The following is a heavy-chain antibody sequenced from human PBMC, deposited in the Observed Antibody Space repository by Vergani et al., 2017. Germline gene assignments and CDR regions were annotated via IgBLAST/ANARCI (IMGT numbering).Heavy chain of an antibody. V-gene: IGHV4-34*01. J-gene: IGHJ3*02. CDR1: GGSFSGYY. D-gene: IGHD3-9*01. Sequence: QVQLQQWGAGLLKPSETLSLTCAVYGGSFSGYYWSWIRQPPGKGLEWIGEINHSGSTNYNPSLKSRVTISVDTSKNQFSMNLSSLTAAYTAVYYCARAVRLFWPLRSTSHAFDIWGQGTMVTVAS. CDR3: ARAVRLFWPLRSTSHAFDI. CDR2: INHSGST.